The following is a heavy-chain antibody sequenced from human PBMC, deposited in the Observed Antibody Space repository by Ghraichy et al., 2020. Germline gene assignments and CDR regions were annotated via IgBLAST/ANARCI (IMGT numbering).Heavy chain of an antibody. CDR1: GGSFSGYY. V-gene: IGHV4-34*01. Sequence: LNISCAVYGGSFSGYYWSWIRQPPGKGLEWIGEINHSGSTNYNPSLKSRVTISVDTSKNQFSLKLSPVTAADTAVYYCARGSRGSGSYYKGSRWFDPWGQGTLVTVSS. J-gene: IGHJ5*02. CDR2: INHSGST. CDR3: ARGSRGSGSYYKGSRWFDP. D-gene: IGHD3-10*01.